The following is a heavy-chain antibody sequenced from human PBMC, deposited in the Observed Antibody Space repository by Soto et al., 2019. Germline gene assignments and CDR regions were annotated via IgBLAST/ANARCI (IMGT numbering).Heavy chain of an antibody. J-gene: IGHJ6*02. CDR2: ISSSSSTI. Sequence: PGGSLRLSCAASGFTFSSYSMNWVRQAPGKGLEWVSYISSSSSTIYYADSVKGRFTISRDNAKNSLYLQMNSLRDEDTAVYYCARDPGMGVTIFGVVKPPRYYYYGMDVWGQGTTVTVSS. CDR1: GFTFSSYS. CDR3: ARDPGMGVTIFGVVKPPRYYYYGMDV. V-gene: IGHV3-48*02. D-gene: IGHD3-3*01.